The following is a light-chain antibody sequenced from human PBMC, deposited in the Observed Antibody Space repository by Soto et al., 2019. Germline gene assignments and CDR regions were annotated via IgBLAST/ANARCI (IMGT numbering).Light chain of an antibody. CDR3: CSYTNSAYV. J-gene: IGLJ1*01. CDR1: TSDVGAYNY. CDR2: DVS. Sequence: QSVLTQPRSVSGSPGQSVTISCTGTTSDVGAYNYVSWYQQHPAKAPNLMIYDVSKRPSGVPDRFSGSKPGNTVSLTISGLQAEDEGDYYCCSYTNSAYVFGTGTKVTVL. V-gene: IGLV2-11*01.